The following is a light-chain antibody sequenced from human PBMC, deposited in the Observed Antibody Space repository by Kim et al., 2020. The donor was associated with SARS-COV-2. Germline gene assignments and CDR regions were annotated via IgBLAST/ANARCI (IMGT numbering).Light chain of an antibody. J-gene: IGLJ2*01. CDR2: DND. V-gene: IGLV1-51*01. Sequence: QSVLTQPPSVSAAPGQKVTISCSGSSSNIGKNYVSWYQQFPGTAPKLLIYDNDKRAAGIPDRFFVSKSGTSATLGITGLQTGDEADYYCGAWDNSLSAGIFGGGTQLTVL. CDR3: GAWDNSLSAGI. CDR1: SSNIGKNY.